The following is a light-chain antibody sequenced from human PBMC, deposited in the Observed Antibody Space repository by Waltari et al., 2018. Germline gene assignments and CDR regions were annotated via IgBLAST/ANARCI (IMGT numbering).Light chain of an antibody. Sequence: SYELTQPPSVSVSPGQPASITCSGDKLGDKYACWYQQRPGQSPVLVIYQDTKRPSGIPERFSGSNSGNTATLTISGAQAMDEADYYCQAWDRSTVVFGGGTKLTVL. CDR2: QDT. J-gene: IGLJ2*01. CDR3: QAWDRSTVV. V-gene: IGLV3-1*01. CDR1: KLGDKY.